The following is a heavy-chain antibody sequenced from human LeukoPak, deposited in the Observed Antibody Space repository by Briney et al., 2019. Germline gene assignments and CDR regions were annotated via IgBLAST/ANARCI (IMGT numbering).Heavy chain of an antibody. CDR2: INTDGATI. Sequence: GGSLRLSCAASGFTFSSDEMNWVRQAPGKGLQWISYINTDGATIYYADSAKGRFTISRDNAKNSLYLQMNSLRAEDTAVYYCARGYDSWDSWGQGTLVTVSS. D-gene: IGHD3-16*01. V-gene: IGHV3-48*03. CDR3: ARGYDSWDS. J-gene: IGHJ4*02. CDR1: GFTFSSDE.